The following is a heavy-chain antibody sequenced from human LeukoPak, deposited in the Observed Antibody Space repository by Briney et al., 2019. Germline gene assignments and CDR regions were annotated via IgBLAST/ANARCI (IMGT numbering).Heavy chain of an antibody. CDR2: FSGSGGTT. V-gene: IGHV3-23*01. J-gene: IGHJ6*03. CDR3: ANGNRCTSPNCLGYYYFYMDV. D-gene: IGHD2-8*01. Sequence: GGSLRLSCAASGFTFSSYWMHWVRQAPGRGLEWVSGFSGSGGTTYYADSVEGRFTISRDNSKNTLYLQMNSLRAEDTAVYYCANGNRCTSPNCLGYYYFYMDVWGKGTTVTVSS. CDR1: GFTFSSYW.